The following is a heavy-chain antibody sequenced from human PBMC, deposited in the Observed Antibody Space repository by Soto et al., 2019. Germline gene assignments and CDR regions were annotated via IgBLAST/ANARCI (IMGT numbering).Heavy chain of an antibody. CDR1: GDSVSSNSAA. Sequence: KQSPTLSLTCAISGDSVSSNSAAWNWIRQSPSRGLEWLGRTYYRSKWYNDYAVSVKSRITINPDTSKNQFSLQLNSVTPEDTAVYYCARDTNYYGSGSYPFDYWGQGTLVTVSS. V-gene: IGHV6-1*01. CDR2: TYYRSKWYN. J-gene: IGHJ4*02. CDR3: ARDTNYYGSGSYPFDY. D-gene: IGHD3-10*01.